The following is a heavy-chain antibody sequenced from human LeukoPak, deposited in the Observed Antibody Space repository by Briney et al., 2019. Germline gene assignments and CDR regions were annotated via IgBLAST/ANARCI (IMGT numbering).Heavy chain of an antibody. D-gene: IGHD4-23*01. CDR2: ISSSSSTT. CDR3: SRDSYGGNSYDFDY. J-gene: IGHJ4*02. V-gene: IGHV3-48*01. Sequence: GGSLRLSCAASGFTFSSYSMNWVRQAPGKGLEWVSYISSSSSTTYYVDSVKGRFTISRDNAKNSLYLQMNSLRAEDTAVYYCSRDSYGGNSYDFDYWGQGTLVTVSS. CDR1: GFTFSSYS.